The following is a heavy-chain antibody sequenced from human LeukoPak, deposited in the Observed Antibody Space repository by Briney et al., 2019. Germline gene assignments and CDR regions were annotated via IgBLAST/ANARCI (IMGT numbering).Heavy chain of an antibody. V-gene: IGHV3-74*01. CDR1: GFTFSIYF. CDR2: INNDGSTT. J-gene: IGHJ4*02. CDR3: VRANCGGHGTNFDY. D-gene: IGHD2-21*01. Sequence: GGSLSFTCEASGFTFSIYFMHWVRHAPGKGLVWVSRINNDGSTTYHADSVKGRFTISRDNAKNTLYLQMNSLRAEDTAVYYCVRANCGGHGTNFDYWGQGTLVTVSS.